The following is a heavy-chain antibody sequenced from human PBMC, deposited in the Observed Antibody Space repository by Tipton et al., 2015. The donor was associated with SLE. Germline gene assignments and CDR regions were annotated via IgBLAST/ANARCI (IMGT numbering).Heavy chain of an antibody. CDR3: VKDKGSGWYGAYFDW. D-gene: IGHD6-19*01. J-gene: IGHJ4*02. CDR1: GFSFEDYA. Sequence: SLRLSCAASGFSFEDYAMYWVRQAPGKGLEWVSGISWNSGNIGYADSVKGRFSISRDNAKNSLYLQMNSLRGDDTAFYYCVKDKGSGWYGAYFDWWGQGTLVTVSS. V-gene: IGHV3-9*01. CDR2: ISWNSGNI.